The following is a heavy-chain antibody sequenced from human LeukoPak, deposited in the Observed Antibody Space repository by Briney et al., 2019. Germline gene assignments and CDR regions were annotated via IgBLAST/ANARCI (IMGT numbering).Heavy chain of an antibody. V-gene: IGHV4-61*02. J-gene: IGHJ5*02. Sequence: SQTLSLTCTVSGGSISSGSYFWSWIRQPAGKGLEWIGRIHTSGSTNYNPSLKSRVTISVDTSKNHFSLKLSSVTAADTAVYYCARHEGSGWSSDLNWFDPWGQGTLVTVSS. CDR2: IHTSGST. CDR1: GGSISSGSYF. D-gene: IGHD6-19*01. CDR3: ARHEGSGWSSDLNWFDP.